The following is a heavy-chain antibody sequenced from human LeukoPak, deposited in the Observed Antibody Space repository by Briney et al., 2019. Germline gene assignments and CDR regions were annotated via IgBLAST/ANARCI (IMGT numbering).Heavy chain of an antibody. CDR1: GGSISSSSYY. J-gene: IGHJ4*02. CDR2: IHYRGST. Sequence: SETLSLTCTVSGGSISSSSYYWDWIRQPPGKGLEWIGSIHYRGSTYYNASLKSRVTISVDTSKNQFSLKLNSVTAADTAVYYCARRNSGLDYWGQGTLVTVSS. CDR3: ARRNSGLDY. D-gene: IGHD3-10*01. V-gene: IGHV4-39*01.